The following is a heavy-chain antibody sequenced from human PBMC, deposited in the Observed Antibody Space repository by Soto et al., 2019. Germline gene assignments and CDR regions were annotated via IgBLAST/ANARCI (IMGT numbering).Heavy chain of an antibody. V-gene: IGHV4-59*01. CDR2: IYYSGST. J-gene: IGHJ3*02. CDR3: ARGILEAAASKPFDI. D-gene: IGHD6-13*01. Sequence: SETLSLTCIVSNGSISDYYWTWIRQPPGKGLEWIGYIYYSGSTHYSPSLKSRVTISVDTSKNQFSLKLSSVTAADTAVYFCARGILEAAASKPFDIWGQGTLVTVSS. CDR1: NGSISDYY.